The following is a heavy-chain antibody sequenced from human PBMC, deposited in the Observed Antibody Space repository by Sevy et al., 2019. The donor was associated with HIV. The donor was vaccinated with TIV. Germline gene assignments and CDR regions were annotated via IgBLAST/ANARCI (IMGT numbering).Heavy chain of an antibody. CDR1: GFTFSSYG. CDR3: AKEVGSYYYHYGMDV. Sequence: GGSLRLSCAASGFTFSSYGMHWVRQAPGKGLEWVAFIRYDGSNKYYADSVKGRFTISRDNSKNTLYLQMNSLRAEDTAVYYCAKEVGSYYYHYGMDVWGQGTTVTVSS. CDR2: IRYDGSNK. J-gene: IGHJ6*02. D-gene: IGHD1-26*01. V-gene: IGHV3-30*02.